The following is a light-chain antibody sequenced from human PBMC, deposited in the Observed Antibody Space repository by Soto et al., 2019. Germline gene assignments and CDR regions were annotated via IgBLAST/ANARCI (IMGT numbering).Light chain of an antibody. CDR2: DV. Sequence: QSVLTQPASVSGWPGQSITIYCTGTSSDVGGSNYVSWYQLNPGKAPKLLIYDVDRPSGVSNRLSGSKSGNTASLPISGLQAEDEADYYFNSYTSSGTVVFGGGTKLTVL. V-gene: IGLV2-14*01. J-gene: IGLJ3*02. CDR1: SSDVGGSNY. CDR3: NSYTSSGTVV.